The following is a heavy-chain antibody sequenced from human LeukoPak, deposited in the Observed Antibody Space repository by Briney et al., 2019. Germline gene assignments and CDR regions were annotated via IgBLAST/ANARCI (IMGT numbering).Heavy chain of an antibody. CDR1: GFTVSSYA. D-gene: IGHD5-18*01. J-gene: IGHJ4*02. Sequence: GGSLRLSCAASGFTVSSYAMSWVRQAPGKGLEWVSGISSRGGSTYYADSVKGRFTISRDNSKNTLYLQMNSLRAEDTALYYCARQADTAMLIWSFTDYWGQGTLVTVSS. V-gene: IGHV3-23*01. CDR2: ISSRGGST. CDR3: ARQADTAMLIWSFTDY.